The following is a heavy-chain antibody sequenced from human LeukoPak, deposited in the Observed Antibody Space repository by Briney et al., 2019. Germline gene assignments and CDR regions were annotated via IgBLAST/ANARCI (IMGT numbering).Heavy chain of an antibody. Sequence: GGSLRLSCVASGFTFSSYSMNWARQAPGKGLEWVSILGSSSGYINYADSLRGRVTISRDNAKNSLYLQVNSLRAEDTAVYYCAREYCSGGSCYWGAFDIWGQGTMVTVSS. J-gene: IGHJ3*02. CDR3: AREYCSGGSCYWGAFDI. CDR1: GFTFSSYS. CDR2: LGSSSGYI. V-gene: IGHV3-21*01. D-gene: IGHD2-15*01.